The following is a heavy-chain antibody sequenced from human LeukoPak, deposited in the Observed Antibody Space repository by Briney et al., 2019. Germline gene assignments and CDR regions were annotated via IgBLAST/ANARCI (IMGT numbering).Heavy chain of an antibody. J-gene: IGHJ4*02. V-gene: IGHV3-30*02. Sequence: GGSLRLSCAASGFTFSSYGMHWVRQAPGKGLEWVAVIWYDGSNKYYADSVKGRFTISRDNSKNTLYLQMNSLRAEDTAVYYCAKPPPYGGNEYYFDYWGQGTLVTVSS. D-gene: IGHD4-23*01. CDR3: AKPPPYGGNEYYFDY. CDR1: GFTFSSYG. CDR2: IWYDGSNK.